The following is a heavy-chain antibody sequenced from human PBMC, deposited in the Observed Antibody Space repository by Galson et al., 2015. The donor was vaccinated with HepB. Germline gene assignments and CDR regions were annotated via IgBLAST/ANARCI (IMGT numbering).Heavy chain of an antibody. CDR1: GFTFTRSA. CDR2: IVVDSGDT. CDR3: AADPYYDDRSGYSNLFDP. Sequence: SVKVSCKASGFTFTRSAVQWVRQARGQRPEWMGWIVVDSGDTNYAQKFQERVTIARDMSRSTAYMELSSLRSDDTAVYYCAADPYYDDRSGYSNLFDPWGQGTLVTVSS. D-gene: IGHD3-22*01. J-gene: IGHJ5*02. V-gene: IGHV1-58*01.